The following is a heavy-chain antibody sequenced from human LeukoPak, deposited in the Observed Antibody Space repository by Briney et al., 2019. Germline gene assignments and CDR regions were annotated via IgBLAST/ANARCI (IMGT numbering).Heavy chain of an antibody. Sequence: SETLSLTCIVSGGSISSYYWSWIRQPPGKGLEWIGYIYYSGSTNYNPTLKSRVTISVDTSKNQFSLKLSSVTAADTAVYYCARGEGTSSGYYYWGQGTLVTVSS. V-gene: IGHV4-59*01. CDR3: ARGEGTSSGYYY. J-gene: IGHJ4*02. CDR1: GGSISSYY. CDR2: IYYSGST. D-gene: IGHD3-22*01.